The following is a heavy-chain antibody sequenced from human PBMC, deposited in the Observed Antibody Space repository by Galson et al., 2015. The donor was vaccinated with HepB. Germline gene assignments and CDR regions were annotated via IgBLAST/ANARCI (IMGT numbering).Heavy chain of an antibody. V-gene: IGHV6-1*01. CDR1: GDSVSNNNVG. J-gene: IGHJ4*02. D-gene: IGHD3-10*01. Sequence: CAISGDSVSNNNVGWNWIRQSPSRGLEWLGRTYYRSEFYNDYAESVKSRITINPDTSKNQISPQLNSVTPEDTAVYYCARVRQLGQGFHYWGQGTLVTVSS. CDR3: ARVRQLGQGFHY. CDR2: TYYRSEFYN.